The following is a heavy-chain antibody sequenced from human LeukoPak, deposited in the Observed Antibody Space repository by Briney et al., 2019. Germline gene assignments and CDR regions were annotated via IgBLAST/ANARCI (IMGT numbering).Heavy chain of an antibody. J-gene: IGHJ4*02. Sequence: PGGSLRLSCATSGFTFTTYEMNWVRQAPGKGQEWVSYITSSGDIKTYADPVKGRFTMSRDDAKNSVYLQMNSLRPEDTAVYYCARDIYGDEDFDYWGQGTLVSVSS. CDR2: ITSSGDIK. D-gene: IGHD3-10*01. CDR1: GFTFTTYE. V-gene: IGHV3-48*03. CDR3: ARDIYGDEDFDY.